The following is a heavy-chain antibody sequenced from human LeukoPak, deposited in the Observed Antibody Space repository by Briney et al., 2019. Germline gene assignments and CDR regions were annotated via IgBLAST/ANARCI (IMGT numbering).Heavy chain of an antibody. CDR1: GFTFSSYN. D-gene: IGHD5-12*01. CDR2: ISSSSSYI. Sequence: PGGSLRLSCAASGFTFSSYNLNWVRQAPGKGLEWVSSISSSSSYISYADSVKGRFTISRDNAKNSLYLQMNSLRAEDTAVYYCTRGGGSDELDLDHWGQGTLVTASS. CDR3: TRGGGSDELDLDH. J-gene: IGHJ4*02. V-gene: IGHV3-21*01.